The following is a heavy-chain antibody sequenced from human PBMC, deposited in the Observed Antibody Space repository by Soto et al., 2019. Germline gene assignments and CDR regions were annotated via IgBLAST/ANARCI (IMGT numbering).Heavy chain of an antibody. Sequence: PGGSLRLSCAASGFTFSSYTMNWVRQAPGKGLEWLSFISGSSSIIYYTDSVRGRFTISRDNAKNSLYLQMNSLRDEDTAVYYCATDHYGSNSDALEYWGQGALVTVYS. D-gene: IGHD4-17*01. CDR2: ISGSSSII. CDR1: GFTFSSYT. CDR3: ATDHYGSNSDALEY. J-gene: IGHJ4*02. V-gene: IGHV3-48*02.